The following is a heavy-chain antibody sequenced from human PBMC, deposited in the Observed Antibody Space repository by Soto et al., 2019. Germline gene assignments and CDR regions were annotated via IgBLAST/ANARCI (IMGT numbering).Heavy chain of an antibody. CDR1: GFTFSRYA. D-gene: IGHD2-2*01. J-gene: IGHJ4*02. CDR2: TSGSGGTT. V-gene: IGHV3-23*01. CDR3: AKHSTSPLGYFDY. Sequence: PGGSLRLSCAASGFTFSRYAMSWVRQAPGKGLERVSGTSGSGGTTYAESVKGRFTISRDNSKNTIYLQMNSLGPEDTAAYYCAKHSTSPLGYFDYWGQGTLVTVSS.